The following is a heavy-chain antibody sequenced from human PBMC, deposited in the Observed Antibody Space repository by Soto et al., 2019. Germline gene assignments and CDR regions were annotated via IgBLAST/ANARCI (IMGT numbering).Heavy chain of an antibody. CDR1: GLTFSNYW. J-gene: IGHJ4*02. CDR2: INQDGTLK. Sequence: EVQLVEAGGGLVQPGGSLRLSCAASGLTFSNYWMSWVRQAPGKGLEWVASINQDGTLKYYVDSVKGRFTISRDNAQNSFFLQMISLRSKHTAVYYCARWQSSGWYLDIWGQGTLLSVSS. V-gene: IGHV3-7*03. D-gene: IGHD6-19*01. CDR3: ARWQSSGWYLDI.